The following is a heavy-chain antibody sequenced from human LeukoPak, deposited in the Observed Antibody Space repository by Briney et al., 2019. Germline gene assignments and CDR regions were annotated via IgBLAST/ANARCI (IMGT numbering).Heavy chain of an antibody. CDR3: ARITNHAFDI. V-gene: IGHV3-7*03. Sequence: PGGSLRLSCAASGISFSNYWMTWVRQVQGNGLEWVASIKHDGSEKYYVDSVTGRFTISRDNARISLYLQMNSLRAEDTAVYYCARITNHAFDIWRQGTMVTVSS. J-gene: IGHJ3*02. CDR2: IKHDGSEK. D-gene: IGHD2-2*01. CDR1: GISFSNYW.